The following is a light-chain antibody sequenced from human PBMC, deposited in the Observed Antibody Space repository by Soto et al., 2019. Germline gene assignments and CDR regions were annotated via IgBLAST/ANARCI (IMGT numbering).Light chain of an antibody. CDR3: QQYGSSPLT. CDR1: QSVSSSY. Sequence: EIELMQSPGTLSLSPGERATLSCRASQSVSSSYLAWFQQKPGQAPRLLMYGASSRATGIPDRFSGSGSGTDFTLTISRLEPEDFAVYYCQQYGSSPLTFGGGTKV. V-gene: IGKV3-20*01. J-gene: IGKJ4*01. CDR2: GAS.